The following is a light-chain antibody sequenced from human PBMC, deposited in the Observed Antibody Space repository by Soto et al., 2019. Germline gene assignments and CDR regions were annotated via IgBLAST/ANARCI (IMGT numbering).Light chain of an antibody. V-gene: IGKV3-15*01. CDR1: QSFSSN. Sequence: EVVMTQSPATLSVSPGERATLSCRASQSFSSNLAWYQQKHGQAPRLLIYGASTRATGIPARFSGSGSGTEFTLTISSLQSEDFAVYYCQQYNKWPPITFGQGTRLEIK. J-gene: IGKJ5*01. CDR3: QQYNKWPPIT. CDR2: GAS.